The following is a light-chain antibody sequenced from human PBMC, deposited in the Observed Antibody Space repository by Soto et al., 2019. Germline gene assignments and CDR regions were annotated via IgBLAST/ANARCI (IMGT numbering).Light chain of an antibody. CDR1: QSIDRW. Sequence: DLELPQASFTLPASVEYRVAITCRASQSIDRWLAWYQQKPGKAPEVLIYAASYLQTGVPSRFSGRGSGTDFTLTIDSLQPEDIATYYCQQTYSGFSFGPARKVDV. CDR2: AAS. J-gene: IGKJ3*01. CDR3: QQTYSGFS. V-gene: IGKV1-39*01.